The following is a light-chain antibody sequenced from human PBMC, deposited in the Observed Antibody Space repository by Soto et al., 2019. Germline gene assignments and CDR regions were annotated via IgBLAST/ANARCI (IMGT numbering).Light chain of an antibody. V-gene: IGKV1-5*03. J-gene: IGKJ4*01. CDR2: KAS. CDR1: QSISSY. CDR3: QQYKTFLLT. Sequence: DIQMTQSPSSLSASVGNRVTITCQASQSISSYLAWYQQKPGKAPNLLIYKASNLESGVSSRFSGSGSGTEFTLIISSLQPDDFATYYCQQYKTFLLTFGGGTKVDIK.